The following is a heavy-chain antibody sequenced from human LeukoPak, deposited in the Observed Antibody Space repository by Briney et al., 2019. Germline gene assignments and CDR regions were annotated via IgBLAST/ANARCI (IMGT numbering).Heavy chain of an antibody. V-gene: IGHV4-34*08. Sequence: GSLRLSCAASGFTFSNAWMSWVRQPPGKGLEWIGEINHSGSTNYNPSLKSRVTISVDTSKNQLSLKMSSVTAADTAVYYCTITTGTTLGLMDYWGQGTLVTVSS. CDR1: GFTFSNAW. J-gene: IGHJ4*02. CDR2: INHSGST. CDR3: TITTGTTLGLMDY. D-gene: IGHD1-1*01.